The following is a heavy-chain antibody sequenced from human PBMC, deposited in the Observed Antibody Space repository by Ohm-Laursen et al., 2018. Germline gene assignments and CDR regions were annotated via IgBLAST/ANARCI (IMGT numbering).Heavy chain of an antibody. D-gene: IGHD2/OR15-2a*01. Sequence: SLRLSCTASEFTFSSYGMHWVRQAPGKGLEWVALIWYDGSNKHYADSAKGRFTISRDNSKNTLYLQMNSLRAEDTAVYYCARALLRPSYWGQGTLVTVSS. J-gene: IGHJ4*02. CDR3: ARALLRPSY. CDR2: IWYDGSNK. V-gene: IGHV3-33*01. CDR1: EFTFSSYG.